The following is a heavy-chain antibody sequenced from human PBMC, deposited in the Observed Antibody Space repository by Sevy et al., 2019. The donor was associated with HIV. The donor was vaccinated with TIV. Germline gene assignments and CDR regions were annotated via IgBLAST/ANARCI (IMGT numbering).Heavy chain of an antibody. CDR1: GVTFSSYS. V-gene: IGHV3-48*02. CDR3: ARGRIVVVPAAILY. D-gene: IGHD2-2*01. J-gene: IGHJ4*02. CDR2: ISSRSSTI. Sequence: GALRLSCAASGVTFSSYSMNGVRHAPGKGVGRVSYISSRSSTIYYADSVKGRFTISRDNAKNSLYLQMNSLRDEDTAVYYCARGRIVVVPAAILYWGQGTLVTVSS.